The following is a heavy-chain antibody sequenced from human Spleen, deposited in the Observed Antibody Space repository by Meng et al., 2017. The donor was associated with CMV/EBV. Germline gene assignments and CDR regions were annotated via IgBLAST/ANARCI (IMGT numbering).Heavy chain of an antibody. V-gene: IGHV3-33*01. Sequence: GESLKISCAASGFTFSNYGMHWVRQAPGKGLEWVAVIYYDGTHKYYADSVKGRFTISRDNSKNTLYLQMNSLRAEDTAVYYCTRDSHGGYSYAEGGMDVWGQGTTVTVSS. CDR2: IYYDGTHK. D-gene: IGHD5-18*01. J-gene: IGHJ6*02. CDR1: GFTFSNYG. CDR3: TRDSHGGYSYAEGGMDV.